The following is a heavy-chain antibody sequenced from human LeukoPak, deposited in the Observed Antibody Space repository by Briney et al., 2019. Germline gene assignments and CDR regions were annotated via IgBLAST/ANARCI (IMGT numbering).Heavy chain of an antibody. J-gene: IGHJ6*02. Sequence: PGGSLRLSCAASGFTVSSDYMSWVRQAPGKGLEWVSVIYSGGSTYYADSVKGRFTISRDNSKNTLYLQMNSLRAEDTAVYYCAKGVGGYDDYYYYGMDVWGQGTTVTVSS. CDR2: IYSGGST. V-gene: IGHV3-53*05. CDR3: AKGVGGYDDYYYYGMDV. CDR1: GFTVSSDY. D-gene: IGHD5-12*01.